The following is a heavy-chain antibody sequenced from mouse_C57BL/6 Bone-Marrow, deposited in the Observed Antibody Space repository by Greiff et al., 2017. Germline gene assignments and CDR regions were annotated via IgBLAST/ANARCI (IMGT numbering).Heavy chain of an antibody. V-gene: IGHV1-55*01. D-gene: IGHD1-1*01. CDR1: GLTFTSYR. CDR3: ARFYYGSSYGYWYFDV. J-gene: IGHJ1*03. CDR2: IYSGRGSS. Sequence: VQPQQPWAEAVKPGALVKIFRQAFGLTFTSYRITRGKPRPGQGLWWIGGIYSGRGSSNNNEKIKSKGKLTVDTSSGTAYMQLSSLTSEDSAVDYCARFYYGSSYGYWYFDVWGTGTTVTVST.